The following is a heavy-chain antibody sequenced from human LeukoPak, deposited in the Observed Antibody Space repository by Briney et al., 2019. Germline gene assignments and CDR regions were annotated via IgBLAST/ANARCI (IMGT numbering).Heavy chain of an antibody. Sequence: SETLSLTCTVSGGSISSYYWSWIRHHPGKGLEWIGYIYYSGSSYYNPSLKSRLTISVDTSKNQFSLELTSVTAADTAVYYCARGSYRSGSYNWFDPWGQGTLVTVSS. V-gene: IGHV4-59*06. J-gene: IGHJ5*02. CDR1: GGSISSYY. D-gene: IGHD3-10*01. CDR2: IYYSGSS. CDR3: ARGSYRSGSYNWFDP.